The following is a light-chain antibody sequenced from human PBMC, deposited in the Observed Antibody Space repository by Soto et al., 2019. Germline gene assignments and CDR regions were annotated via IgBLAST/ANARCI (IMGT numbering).Light chain of an antibody. CDR2: AAS. J-gene: IGKJ4*01. CDR3: QQSYSTLALT. Sequence: DLQMTQSPSSLSASVGDRVTITCRASQSISSYLNWYQQKPGKAPKLLIYAASSLQSGVPSRFSGSGSGTDFTLTISSLQPEDFATYYCQQSYSTLALTFGGGTKVEIK. V-gene: IGKV1-39*01. CDR1: QSISSY.